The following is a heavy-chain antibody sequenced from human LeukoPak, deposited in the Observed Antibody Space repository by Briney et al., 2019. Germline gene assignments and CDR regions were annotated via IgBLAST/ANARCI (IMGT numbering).Heavy chain of an antibody. CDR1: GGSISSGGYY. V-gene: IGHV4-31*03. D-gene: IGHD3-22*01. CDR3: ASYDSSGYYRQDYFDY. Sequence: SETLSLTCTVSGGSISSGGYYWSWIRQHPGKGLEWIGYIYYSGSTYYNPSLKSRVTISVDTSKNQFSLKLSSVTAADTAVYYCASYDSSGYYRQDYFDYWGQGTLVTVSS. CDR2: IYYSGST. J-gene: IGHJ4*02.